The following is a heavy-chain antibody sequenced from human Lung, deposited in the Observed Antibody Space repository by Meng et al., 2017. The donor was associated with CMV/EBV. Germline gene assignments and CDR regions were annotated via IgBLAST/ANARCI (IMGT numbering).Heavy chain of an antibody. Sequence: GGSLRLSCAASGFTFTTYAMHWVRQAPGKGLEWVAVISYDGSNKYYADSVKGRFTISRDNSKNTLYLQMNSLRTVDTAVYSCARGEQLWLPLDVWGQGTTVTVYS. D-gene: IGHD5-18*01. CDR2: ISYDGSNK. CDR1: GFTFTTYA. J-gene: IGHJ6*02. V-gene: IGHV3-30*04. CDR3: ARGEQLWLPLDV.